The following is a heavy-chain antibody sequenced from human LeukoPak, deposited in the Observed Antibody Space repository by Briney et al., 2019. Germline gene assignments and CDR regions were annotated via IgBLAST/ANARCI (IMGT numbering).Heavy chain of an antibody. CDR1: GFTFSSYA. V-gene: IGHV3-23*01. J-gene: IGHJ4*02. CDR2: ISGSGGST. D-gene: IGHD6-13*01. Sequence: GGSLRLSCAASGFTFSSYAMSWVRQAPGKGLEWVSAISGSGGSTYYADSVKGRFTISRDNSKNTLYLQMNSLRAEDTAVYYCARDRAKGYSSSWYRGSFDYWGQGTLVTVSS. CDR3: ARDRAKGYSSSWYRGSFDY.